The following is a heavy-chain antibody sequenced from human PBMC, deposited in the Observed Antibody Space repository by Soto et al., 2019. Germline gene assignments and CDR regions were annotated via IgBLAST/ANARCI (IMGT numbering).Heavy chain of an antibody. CDR3: ASAGDRFWSGYYTDY. V-gene: IGHV3-21*01. CDR1: GFTFSSYS. CDR2: ISSSSSYI. Sequence: GGSLRLSCAASGFTFSSYSMNWVRQAPGKGLEWVSSISSSSSYIYYADSVKGRFTISRDNAKNSLYLQMNSLRAEDTAVYYCASAGDRFWSGYYTDYWGQGTLVTVSS. J-gene: IGHJ4*02. D-gene: IGHD3-3*01.